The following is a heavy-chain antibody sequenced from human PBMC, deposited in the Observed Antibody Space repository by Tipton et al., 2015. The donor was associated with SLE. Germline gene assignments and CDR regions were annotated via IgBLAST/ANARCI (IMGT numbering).Heavy chain of an antibody. D-gene: IGHD5-12*01. V-gene: IGHV3-7*01. CDR3: ARDGGYSPYDLTDY. CDR1: GFTFRSYW. J-gene: IGHJ4*02. Sequence: GSLRLSCLASGFTFRSYWMTWVRQAPGKGLEWVGNIDQDGSDKTYVDSVRGRFTISRDNAKSSPFLQMNSLRAEDTAVYYCARDGGYSPYDLTDYWGQGTLVTVSS. CDR2: IDQDGSDK.